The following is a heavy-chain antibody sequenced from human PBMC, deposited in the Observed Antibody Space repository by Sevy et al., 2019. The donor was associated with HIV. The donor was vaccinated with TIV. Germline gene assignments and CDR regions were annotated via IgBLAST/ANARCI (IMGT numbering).Heavy chain of an antibody. Sequence: TLSLTCTVSGGSITSLYWNWIRQPPGKGLGWIANIYYNGHINYNPSLKSRVTLSLDTSKNQFSLRLSSVTAAGTAMYYCAGENAWGRGYSWGQGTLVTVSS. CDR3: AGENAWGRGYS. CDR1: GGSITSLY. V-gene: IGHV4-59*08. CDR2: IYYNGHI. D-gene: IGHD1-26*01. J-gene: IGHJ4*02.